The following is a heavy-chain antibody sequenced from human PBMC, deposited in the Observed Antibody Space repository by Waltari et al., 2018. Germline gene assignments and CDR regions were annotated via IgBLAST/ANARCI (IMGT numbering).Heavy chain of an antibody. Sequence: QVQLVQSGAEVKKPGSSVKVSCKASGGTFGSYAISWVRQAPGQGLEWMGGISAILGTANYAQKFQGRVTITADESTSTAYMELSSLRSEDTAVYYCARAVERNYYYYGMDVWGQGTTVTVSS. V-gene: IGHV1-69*01. CDR1: GGTFGSYA. CDR3: ARAVERNYYYYGMDV. J-gene: IGHJ6*02. CDR2: ISAILGTA.